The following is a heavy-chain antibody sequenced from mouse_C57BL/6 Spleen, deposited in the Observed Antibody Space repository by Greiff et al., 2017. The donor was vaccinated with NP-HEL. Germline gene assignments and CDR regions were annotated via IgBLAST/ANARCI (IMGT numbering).Heavy chain of an antibody. CDR3: ASPLPITSY. CDR1: GYTFTSYW. J-gene: IGHJ2*01. CDR2: IDPSDSYT. Sequence: QVQLQQSGAELVKPGASVKLSCKASGYTFTSYWMQWVKQRPGQGLEWIGEIDPSDSYTNYNQKFKGKATLTVDTSSSTAYMQLSSLTSEDAAVYYGASPLPITSYWGQGTTLTVSS. D-gene: IGHD1-1*01. V-gene: IGHV1-50*01.